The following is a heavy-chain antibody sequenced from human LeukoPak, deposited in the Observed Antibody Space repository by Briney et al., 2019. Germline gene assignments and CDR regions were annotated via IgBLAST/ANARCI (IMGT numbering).Heavy chain of an antibody. D-gene: IGHD1-14*01. Sequence: GGSLRLSCAASVISNSMSWVRQAPGKGLERVSILYAGGSIYYADSVRGRFIISRDNSKNTVYLQMNSLRVEDTGVYYCTSKIYNQPNYWGQGTPVTVSS. CDR1: VISNS. V-gene: IGHV3-66*01. CDR2: LYAGGSI. CDR3: TSKIYNQPNY. J-gene: IGHJ1*01.